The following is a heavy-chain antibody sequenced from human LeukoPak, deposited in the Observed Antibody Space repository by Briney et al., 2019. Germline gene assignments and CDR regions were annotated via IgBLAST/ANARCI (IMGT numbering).Heavy chain of an antibody. CDR2: ISSSSSYI. CDR1: GFTFSSYS. V-gene: IGHV3-21*01. J-gene: IGHJ4*02. Sequence: GGSLRLSCAASGFTFSSYSMNWVRQASGKGLEWVSSISSSSSYIYYADSVKGRFTISRDNAKNSLYLQMNSLRAEDTAVYYCARDRRELRLDNWGQGTLVTVSS. D-gene: IGHD1-26*01. CDR3: ARDRRELRLDN.